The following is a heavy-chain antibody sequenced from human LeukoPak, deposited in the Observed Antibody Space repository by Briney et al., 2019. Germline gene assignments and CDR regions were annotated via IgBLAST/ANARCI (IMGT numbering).Heavy chain of an antibody. J-gene: IGHJ6*03. Sequence: SETLSLTCTVSGGFISSHYWSWIRQPPGKGLEWIGYIHYSGTTNYNPSLKSRVTISVDTSKNQFSLKVSSVTAADTAVYYCARDGVHQGGYYSYYMDVWGKGTTVTVSS. CDR1: GGFISSHY. D-gene: IGHD2-8*01. V-gene: IGHV4-59*11. CDR2: IHYSGTT. CDR3: ARDGVHQGGYYSYYMDV.